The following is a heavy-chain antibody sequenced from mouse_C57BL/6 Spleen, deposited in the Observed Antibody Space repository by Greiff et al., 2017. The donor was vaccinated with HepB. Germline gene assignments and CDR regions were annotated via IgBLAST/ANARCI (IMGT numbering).Heavy chain of an antibody. Sequence: QVQLKQPGAELVRPGSSVKLSCKASGYTFTSYWMHWVKQRPIQGLEWIGNIDPSDSETHYNQKFKDKATLTVDKSSSTAYMQLSSLTSEDSAVYYCASTPVEGYFDVWGTGTTVTVSS. CDR1: GYTFTSYW. D-gene: IGHD1-1*01. CDR2: IDPSDSET. CDR3: ASTPVEGYFDV. V-gene: IGHV1-52*01. J-gene: IGHJ1*03.